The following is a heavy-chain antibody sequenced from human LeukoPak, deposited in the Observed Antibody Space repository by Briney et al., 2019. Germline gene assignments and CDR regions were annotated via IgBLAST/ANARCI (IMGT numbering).Heavy chain of an antibody. CDR1: GIMFNTFG. D-gene: IGHD6-19*01. CDR2: IRYDGSSY. Sequence: GGSLRHSCEVSGIMFNTFGMHWVRQAPGEGLEWVAFIRYDGSSYFYADSVRGRFTISRDNSKDTVYVQMTSLRPEDTAVYYCARGTPSSSGWLYYGMDVWGQGTTVTVSS. CDR3: ARGTPSSSGWLYYGMDV. J-gene: IGHJ6*02. V-gene: IGHV3-30*02.